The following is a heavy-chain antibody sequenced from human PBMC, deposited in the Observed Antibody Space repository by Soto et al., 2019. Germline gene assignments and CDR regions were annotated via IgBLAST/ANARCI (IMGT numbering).Heavy chain of an antibody. CDR1: GGSISSSSYY. J-gene: IGHJ6*02. V-gene: IGHV4-39*01. D-gene: IGHD6-13*01. CDR3: ASPGSRYSSRWYGPHYYYYGMDV. CDR2: IYYSGST. Sequence: QLQLQESGPGLVKPSETLSLTCTVSGGSISSSSYYWGWIRQPPGKGLEWIGSIYYSGSTYYNPSLKSRVTISVDTSKNQCSLKLSSVTAADTAVYYCASPGSRYSSRWYGPHYYYYGMDVWGQGTTVTVSS.